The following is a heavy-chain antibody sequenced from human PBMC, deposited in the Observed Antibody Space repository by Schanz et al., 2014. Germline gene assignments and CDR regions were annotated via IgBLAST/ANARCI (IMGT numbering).Heavy chain of an antibody. Sequence: LQLVESGGGVVQPGRSLRLSCAASGFTFSTCAMHWVRQAPGKGLEWVSCIRGSGGSTLYADSVQGRFTISRDNSKNTVHLQMNSLRAEDTAIYYCANTRPSLPLGYWGQGTLVPVSS. CDR3: ANTRPSLPLGY. V-gene: IGHV3-23*04. D-gene: IGHD1-26*01. CDR2: IRGSGGST. J-gene: IGHJ4*02. CDR1: GFTFSTCA.